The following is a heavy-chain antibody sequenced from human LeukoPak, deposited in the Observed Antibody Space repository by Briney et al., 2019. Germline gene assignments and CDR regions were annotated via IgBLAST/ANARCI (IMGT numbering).Heavy chain of an antibody. V-gene: IGHV4-61*09. CDR3: ARSYASSWYWNWFDP. CDR1: GGSISSGSYY. D-gene: IGHD6-13*01. J-gene: IGHJ5*02. CDR2: IYTSGGT. Sequence: SETLSLTCTVSGGSISSGSYYWSWIRQPAGKGLEWIGHIYTSGGTNYNPSLKSRVTISVDTSKNQFSLRLSSVTAADTAVYYCARSYASSWYWNWFDPWGQGTLVTVSS.